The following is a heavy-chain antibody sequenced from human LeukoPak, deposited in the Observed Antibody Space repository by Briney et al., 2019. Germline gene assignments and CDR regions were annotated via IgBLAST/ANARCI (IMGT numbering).Heavy chain of an antibody. CDR3: ARELTTSLGNYMDV. D-gene: IGHD2/OR15-2a*01. Sequence: SETLSLTCAVSGGSFSGYYWSWIRQPPGKGLEWIGEINHSGSTNDNPSLTSRVTMSLDTSKNQFSLRLSSVSAADTAVYYCARELTTSLGNYMDVWGKGTTVTVSS. CDR1: GGSFSGYY. CDR2: INHSGST. V-gene: IGHV4-34*01. J-gene: IGHJ6*03.